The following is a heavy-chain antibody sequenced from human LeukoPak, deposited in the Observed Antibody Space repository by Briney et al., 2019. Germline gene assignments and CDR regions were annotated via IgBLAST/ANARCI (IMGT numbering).Heavy chain of an antibody. J-gene: IGHJ4*02. CDR1: GGSISSGDYY. Sequence: SETLSLTCTVSGGSISSGDYYWSWIRQPPGKGLEWIGYIYYSGSTYYNPSLKSRVTTSVDTSKNQFSLKLSSVTAADTAVYYCARHGPPALFYWGQGTLATVSS. D-gene: IGHD2-21*01. V-gene: IGHV4-30-4*01. CDR3: ARHGPPALFY. CDR2: IYYSGST.